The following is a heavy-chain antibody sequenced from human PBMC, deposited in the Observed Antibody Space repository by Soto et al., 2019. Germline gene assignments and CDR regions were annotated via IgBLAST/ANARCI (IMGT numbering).Heavy chain of an antibody. CDR1: GFTFSDHY. CDR2: TRNKANSYTT. Sequence: GGSLILSCAASGFTFSDHYMDWVHQAPGKGLEWVGRTRNKANSYTTEYAASAKGRFTISRDDSKNSLYLQMNSLKTEDTAVYYCASRSSGWHQYYYGMDVWGQGTTVPVSS. V-gene: IGHV3-72*01. CDR3: ASRSSGWHQYYYGMDV. D-gene: IGHD6-19*01. J-gene: IGHJ6*02.